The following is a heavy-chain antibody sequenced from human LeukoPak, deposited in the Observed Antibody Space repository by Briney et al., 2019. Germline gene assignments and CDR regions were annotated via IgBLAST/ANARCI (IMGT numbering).Heavy chain of an antibody. V-gene: IGHV3-30*18. D-gene: IGHD6-13*01. Sequence: GGSLRLSCAASGFTFSSYGMHWVRQAPGKGLEWVAVLSYDGSNKYYADSVKGRFTISRDNSKNTLYLQMNSLRAEDTAVYYCAKDLKSYSSSWYPVGYWGQGTLVTVSS. CDR2: LSYDGSNK. CDR1: GFTFSSYG. J-gene: IGHJ4*02. CDR3: AKDLKSYSSSWYPVGY.